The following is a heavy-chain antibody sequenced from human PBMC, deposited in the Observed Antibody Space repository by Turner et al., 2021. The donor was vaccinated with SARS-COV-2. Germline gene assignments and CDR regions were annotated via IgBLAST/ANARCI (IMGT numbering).Heavy chain of an antibody. D-gene: IGHD3-10*01. CDR1: GGSISSYY. V-gene: IGHV4-59*08. J-gene: IGHJ6*02. CDR2: IYYSGIT. CDR3: SRTLYRNYLDV. Sequence: QVQLQESGPGLVKPSETLSLTCTVSGGSISSYYWSWLRQPPGKGVEWLGYIYYSGITNYYPSPKSRVIKTVNKTKNQFFLNLRSVTGADTAVYYCSRTLYRNYLDVWGQGTTVTVSS.